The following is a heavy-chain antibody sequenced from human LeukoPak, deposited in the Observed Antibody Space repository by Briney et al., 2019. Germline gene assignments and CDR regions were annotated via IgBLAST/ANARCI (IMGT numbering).Heavy chain of an antibody. Sequence: PSETLSLTCTVSGGSISGYYWSWIRQPAGKGLEWIGRIYTTGSTNYNPSLKSRVTMSVDTSKNQFSLKLSSVTAADTAVYYCATPTSYYDSGGSWGQGTLVTVSS. CDR3: ATPTSYYDSGGS. CDR1: GGSISGYY. V-gene: IGHV4-4*07. CDR2: IYTTGST. D-gene: IGHD3-10*01. J-gene: IGHJ5*02.